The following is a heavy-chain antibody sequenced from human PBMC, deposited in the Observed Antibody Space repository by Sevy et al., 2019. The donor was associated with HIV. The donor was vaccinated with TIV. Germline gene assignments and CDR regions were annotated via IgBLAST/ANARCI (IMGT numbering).Heavy chain of an antibody. J-gene: IGHJ4*02. D-gene: IGHD2-15*01. V-gene: IGHV1-18*01. CDR2: ISAHNGDT. CDR1: GYTFTSYR. Sequence: ASVKVSCKASGYTFTSYRVSWVRQAPGQGLEWMGWISAHNGDTHYAQKFQGRVTMTTDTPTSTAYMDLRSLRSDDTAVYYCASAYCSGGSCYSLAYWGQGTLVTVSS. CDR3: ASAYCSGGSCYSLAY.